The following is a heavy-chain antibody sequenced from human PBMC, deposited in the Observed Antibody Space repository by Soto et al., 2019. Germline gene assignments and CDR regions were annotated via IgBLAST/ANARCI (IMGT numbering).Heavy chain of an antibody. J-gene: IGHJ6*02. CDR2: IRSKAYGGTT. D-gene: IGHD2-15*01. Sequence: SLRLSCTASGFTSGHYAMSWFRQAPGKGMEWVGFIRSKAYGGTTEYAASVKGRFTISRADSKSIAYLQMNSLKTEDTAVYSCTRGPGWNYYYYGMDVWGQETAIRVS. CDR1: GFTSGHYA. CDR3: TRGPGWNYYYYGMDV. V-gene: IGHV3-49*03.